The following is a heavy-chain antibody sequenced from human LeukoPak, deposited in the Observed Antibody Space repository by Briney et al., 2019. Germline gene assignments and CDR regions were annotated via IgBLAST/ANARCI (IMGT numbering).Heavy chain of an antibody. V-gene: IGHV3-21*01. CDR3: AIGLDYGGNSG. Sequence: GGSLRLSCAASGLTFSSYSMNWVLQAPGKGLEWVSSISSSSSYIYYADSVKGRFTISRDNAKNSLYLQMNSLRAEDTAVYYCAIGLDYGGNSGWGQGTLVTVSS. CDR2: ISSSSSYI. CDR1: GLTFSSYS. D-gene: IGHD4-23*01. J-gene: IGHJ4*02.